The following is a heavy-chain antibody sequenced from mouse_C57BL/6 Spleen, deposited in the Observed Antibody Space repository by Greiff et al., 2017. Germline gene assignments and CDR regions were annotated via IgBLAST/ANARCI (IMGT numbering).Heavy chain of an antibody. D-gene: IGHD5-5*01. CDR1: GFTFSDYG. J-gene: IGHJ1*03. CDR3: AREVLPGVYFEV. Sequence: EVHLVESGGGLVKPGGSLKLSCAASGFTFSDYGMHWVRQAPEKGLEWVAYISSGSSTIYYADTVKGRFTIARDNAKNTLFLQMTSLRSEDTAMYYCAREVLPGVYFEVWGTGTTVTVSS. CDR2: ISSGSSTI. V-gene: IGHV5-17*01.